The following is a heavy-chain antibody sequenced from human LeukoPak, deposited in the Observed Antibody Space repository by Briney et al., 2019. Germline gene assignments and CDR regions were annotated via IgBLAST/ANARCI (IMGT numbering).Heavy chain of an antibody. J-gene: IGHJ5*02. CDR2: INWNSGSI. D-gene: IGHD6-19*01. V-gene: IGHV3-9*01. CDR1: GFTFDDYA. Sequence: GGSLRLSCAASGFTFDDYAMHWVRQAPGKGLEWVSGINWNSGSIGYADSVRGRFTISRDNAENFLYLRMNSLRAEDTALYYCVKGISRSGWSLGGPWGQGTLVTVSS. CDR3: VKGISRSGWSLGGP.